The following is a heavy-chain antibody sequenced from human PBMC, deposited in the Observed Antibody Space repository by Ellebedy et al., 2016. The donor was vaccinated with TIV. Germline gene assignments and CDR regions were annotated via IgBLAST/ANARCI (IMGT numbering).Heavy chain of an antibody. CDR1: GYTFIDYG. J-gene: IGHJ6*02. Sequence: AASVKVSCKSSGYTFIDYGISWVRQAPGQGLDWMGWVSAYSGNTNYADNLQGRVTMTTDTSTDTAYMALRSLSSDDTAVYYCARYSGSGTYYRNGMDVWGQGTTVTVSS. CDR3: ARYSGSGTYYRNGMDV. CDR2: VSAYSGNT. V-gene: IGHV1-18*01. D-gene: IGHD3-10*01.